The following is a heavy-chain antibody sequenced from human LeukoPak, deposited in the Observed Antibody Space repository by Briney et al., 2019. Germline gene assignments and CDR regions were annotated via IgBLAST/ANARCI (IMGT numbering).Heavy chain of an antibody. V-gene: IGHV1-18*01. CDR2: ISAYNGNT. Sequence: GASVKVSCKASGYTFTSFGISWVRQAPGQGLEWMGWISAYNGNTNYAQKLQGRVTMTTDTSTSTAYMELRSLRSDGTAVYYCARDAGYCSGGSCYSYYYYMDVWGKGTTVTVSS. CDR1: GYTFTSFG. D-gene: IGHD2-15*01. CDR3: ARDAGYCSGGSCYSYYYYMDV. J-gene: IGHJ6*03.